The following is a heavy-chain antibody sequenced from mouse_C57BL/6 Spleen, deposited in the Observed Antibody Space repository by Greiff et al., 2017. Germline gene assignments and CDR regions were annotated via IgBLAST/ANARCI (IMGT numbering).Heavy chain of an antibody. CDR3: GKNPYYGIYDAFDD. V-gene: IGHV2-3*01. D-gene: IGHD2-10*01. CDR1: GFSLTSYC. Sequence: QVQLKESGPGLVAPSQCLSISCTVSGFSLTSYCVSWVRQPPGQGLEWLGVIWGAGSTNYHSPLISSLGIRTDNSESQVVLKLHSLQTDDTATDYCGKNPYYGIYDAFDDWGQGTSVTVSA. CDR2: IWGAGST. J-gene: IGHJ4*01.